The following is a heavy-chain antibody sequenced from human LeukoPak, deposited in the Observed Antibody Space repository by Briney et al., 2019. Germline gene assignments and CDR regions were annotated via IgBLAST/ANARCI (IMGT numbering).Heavy chain of an antibody. CDR1: GGSISRSTYY. Sequence: SETPSLTCTVSGGSISRSTYYWGWIRQPPGRGLEWIGSIYYSGRTYYNPSLKSRVTISVDTSKNQFSLNLSSVTAADTAVYYCARTTRSEYYYGMDVWGQGTTVTVSS. CDR2: IYYSGRT. CDR3: ARTTRSEYYYGMDV. V-gene: IGHV4-39*01. J-gene: IGHJ6*02. D-gene: IGHD1-14*01.